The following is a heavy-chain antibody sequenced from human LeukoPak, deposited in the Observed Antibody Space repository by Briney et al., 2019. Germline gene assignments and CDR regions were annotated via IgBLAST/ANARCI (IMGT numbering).Heavy chain of an antibody. J-gene: IGHJ3*02. CDR2: INSDGSST. CDR3: ARDQIRRYYYDSSGYSLDDFDI. CDR1: GFTFSSYW. Sequence: GGSLRLSCAASGFTFSSYWMHWVRQAPGKGLVWVSRINSDGSSTSYADSVKGRFTISRDNAKNTLYLQMNSLRAEDTAVYYCARDQIRRYYYDSSGYSLDDFDIWGQGTMVTVSS. D-gene: IGHD3-22*01. V-gene: IGHV3-74*01.